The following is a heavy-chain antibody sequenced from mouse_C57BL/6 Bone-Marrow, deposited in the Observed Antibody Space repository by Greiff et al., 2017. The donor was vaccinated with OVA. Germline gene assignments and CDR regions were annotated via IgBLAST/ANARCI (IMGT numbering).Heavy chain of an antibody. D-gene: IGHD4-1*01. V-gene: IGHV1-7*01. J-gene: IGHJ3*01. CDR1: GYTFTSYW. CDR3: ARSNWDEGFTY. CDR2: INPSSGYT. Sequence: VQLMESGAELAKPGASVTLSCKASGYTFTSYWMHWVKQRPGQGLEWIGYINPSSGYTTYNQKFKDKATLTADKSSSTAYMQLRSLTYADSAVYYGARSNWDEGFTYWGQGTLVTVSA.